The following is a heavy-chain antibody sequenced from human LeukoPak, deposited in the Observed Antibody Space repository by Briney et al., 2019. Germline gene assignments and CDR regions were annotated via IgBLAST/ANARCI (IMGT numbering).Heavy chain of an antibody. J-gene: IGHJ4*02. V-gene: IGHV4-59*02. CDR2: IYYSGTT. CDR1: GGSVSSYY. Sequence: SETLSLTCTVSGGSVSSYYWSWIRQPPGKGLEWIGYIYYSGTTNYNPSLKSRVTISVDTSKNQFSLKLNSVTAADTAVYYCARGVYIAAAQYGYWGQGTLVTVSS. D-gene: IGHD6-13*01. CDR3: ARGVYIAAAQYGY.